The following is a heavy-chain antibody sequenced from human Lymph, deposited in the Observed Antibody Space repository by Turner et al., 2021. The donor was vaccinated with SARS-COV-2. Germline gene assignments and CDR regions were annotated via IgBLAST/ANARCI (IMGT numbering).Heavy chain of an antibody. CDR1: GGSISSGAYY. CDR2: IQYSGSI. J-gene: IGHJ4*02. V-gene: IGHV4-30-4*01. D-gene: IGHD2-8*01. Sequence: QVQLQESGPGLWKPPQTLSLTCTLSGGSISSGAYYWSWNRQPPGNGLVWVGYIQYSGSIYDHPSLESPVTKSGGTSKDQFSLKLCSVAAANTADNYCSRVVVLRRAYLDYWGQGTLVTVSS. CDR3: SRVVVLRRAYLDY.